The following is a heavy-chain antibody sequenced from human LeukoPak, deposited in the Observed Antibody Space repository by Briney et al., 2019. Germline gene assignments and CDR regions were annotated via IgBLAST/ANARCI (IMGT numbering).Heavy chain of an antibody. J-gene: IGHJ4*02. D-gene: IGHD3-10*01. CDR2: ISHSGST. CDR1: GYSISSGYY. Sequence: SETLSLTCTVSGYSISSGYYWGWIRQPPGKGLEWIGSISHSGSTYYNPSLKSRVTMSVDTSKNQFSLKLRSVTAADTAVYYCARDQGGSGSSTLDYWGQGTLVTVSS. V-gene: IGHV4-38-2*02. CDR3: ARDQGGSGSSTLDY.